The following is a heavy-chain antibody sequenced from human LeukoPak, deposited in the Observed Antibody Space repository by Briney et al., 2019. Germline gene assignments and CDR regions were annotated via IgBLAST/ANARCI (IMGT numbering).Heavy chain of an antibody. CDR2: ISYDGSKK. J-gene: IGHJ4*02. CDR3: VRDVGVGSGIYYFFDY. V-gene: IGHV3-33*01. D-gene: IGHD3-22*01. CDR1: GFTFSSYG. Sequence: PGRSLRLSCAASGFTFSSYGMHWVRQAPGKGLEWVALISYDGSKKYYADSVKCRFTIARDNSNNTVYLQMNSPRAEDTAVYYCVRDVGVGSGIYYFFDYWGQGILVTVSS.